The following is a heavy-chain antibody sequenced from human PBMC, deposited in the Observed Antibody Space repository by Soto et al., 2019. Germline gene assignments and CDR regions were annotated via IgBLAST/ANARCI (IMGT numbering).Heavy chain of an antibody. Sequence: GGSLRLSCTASGFTFGDYAMSWFRQAPGKGLEWVGFIRSKAYGGTTEYAASVKGRFTISRDDSKSIAYLQMNSLKTEDTAVYYCTRESSAAAGTIYSVYWGQGTLVTVSS. CDR2: IRSKAYGGTT. J-gene: IGHJ4*02. V-gene: IGHV3-49*03. CDR3: TRESSAAAGTIYSVY. D-gene: IGHD6-13*01. CDR1: GFTFGDYA.